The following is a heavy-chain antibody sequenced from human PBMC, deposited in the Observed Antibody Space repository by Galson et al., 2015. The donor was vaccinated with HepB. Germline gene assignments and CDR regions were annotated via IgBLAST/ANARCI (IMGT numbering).Heavy chain of an antibody. J-gene: IGHJ4*02. D-gene: IGHD3-10*01. Sequence: SVKFSCKASGYTFTGYYMHWVRQAPGQGLEWMGRINPNSGGTNYAQKFQGRVTMTRDTSISTAYMELSRQRSDGTAVYYCARVPTTMVQGVIARGGFDYWGQGTLVTVSS. CDR3: ARVPTTMVQGVIARGGFDY. V-gene: IGHV1-2*06. CDR1: GYTFTGYY. CDR2: INPNSGGT.